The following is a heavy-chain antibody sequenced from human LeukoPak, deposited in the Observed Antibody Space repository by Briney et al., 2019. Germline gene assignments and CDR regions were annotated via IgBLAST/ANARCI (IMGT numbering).Heavy chain of an antibody. CDR2: ISTRGTI. CDR1: GFTFSSYA. V-gene: IGHV3-48*03. CDR3: ARGLDY. J-gene: IGHJ4*02. Sequence: GGSLRLSCAASGFTFSSYAMNWVRQAPGKGLEWVSYISTRGTIYYADSVKGRFTISRDDAKNSLYLQMNSLRAEDTAVYYCARGLDYWGQGTLVTVSS.